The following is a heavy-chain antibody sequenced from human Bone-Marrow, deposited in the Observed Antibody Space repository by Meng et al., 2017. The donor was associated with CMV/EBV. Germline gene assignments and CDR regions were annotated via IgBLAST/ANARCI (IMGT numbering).Heavy chain of an antibody. V-gene: IGHV4-34*01. CDR2: INHSGST. CDR1: GGSFSGYY. CDR3: ARVHIHDSSGSFFDY. J-gene: IGHJ4*02. Sequence: SETLSLTCAVYGGSFSGYYWSWIRQPPGKGLEWIGEINHSGSTNYNPSLKSRVTISVDTSKNQFSLKLSSVTAADTAVYYCARVHIHDSSGSFFDYWGQGIPVTVSS. D-gene: IGHD3-22*01.